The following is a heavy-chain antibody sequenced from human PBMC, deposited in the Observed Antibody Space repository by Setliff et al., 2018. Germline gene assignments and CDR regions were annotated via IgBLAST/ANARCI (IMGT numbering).Heavy chain of an antibody. D-gene: IGHD5-18*01. CDR1: GYTFTGYY. CDR2: IYPGDSDT. V-gene: IGHV5-51*01. Sequence: ASVKVSCKASGYTFTGYYMYWVRQAPGQGLEWMGIIYPGDSDTRYSPSFQGQVTISADKSISTAYLQWSSLKASDTAMYYCARVTPDYYYYYGMDVWGQGTTVTVSS. CDR3: ARVTPDYYYYYGMDV. J-gene: IGHJ6*02.